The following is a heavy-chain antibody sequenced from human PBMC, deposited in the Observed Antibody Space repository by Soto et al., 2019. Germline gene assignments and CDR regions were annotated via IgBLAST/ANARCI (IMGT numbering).Heavy chain of an antibody. CDR3: ARENYDILTGYYPLRYFDY. CDR1: GGSISSYY. J-gene: IGHJ4*02. D-gene: IGHD3-9*01. V-gene: IGHV4-59*12. CDR2: IYYSGST. Sequence: SETLSLTCTVSGGSISSYYWSWIRQPPGKGLEWIGYIYYSGSTYYNPSLKSRVTISVDTSKNQFSLKLSSVTAADTAVYYCARENYDILTGYYPLRYFDYWGQGTLVTVSS.